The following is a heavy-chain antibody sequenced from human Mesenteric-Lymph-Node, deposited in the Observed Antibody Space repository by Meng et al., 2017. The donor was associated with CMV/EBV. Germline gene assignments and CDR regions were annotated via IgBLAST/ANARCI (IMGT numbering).Heavy chain of an antibody. CDR1: GVSVTSGAYP. D-gene: IGHD2/OR15-2a*01. CDR2: IYGTGIT. Sequence: GQLQESCPGLVKPSETLSPTCIVSGVSVTSGAYPWSWIRQSPGKGLEWIGYIYGTGITIYNPSLKSRVTILLETSKNQFSLKLNSVTTADTAVYYCAKSRSSTPGIVDDWGQGTLVTVSS. J-gene: IGHJ4*02. V-gene: IGHV4-61*08. CDR3: AKSRSSTPGIVDD.